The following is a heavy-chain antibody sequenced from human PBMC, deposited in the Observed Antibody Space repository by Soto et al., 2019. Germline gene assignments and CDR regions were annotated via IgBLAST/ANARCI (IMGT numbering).Heavy chain of an antibody. CDR3: ARAPQGISGEDFDY. CDR2: MSPNNGDT. J-gene: IGHJ4*02. Sequence: QVQLVQSGAEVKKPGASMKVSCKASGYTFSSYDINWVRKATGQGLEWMGWMSPNNGDTGYAQKFKGRVTMTRNTAISTAYMELTSLRSEDTAVYYCARAPQGISGEDFDYWGQGTLVTVSS. CDR1: GYTFSSYD. V-gene: IGHV1-8*01. D-gene: IGHD3-10*01.